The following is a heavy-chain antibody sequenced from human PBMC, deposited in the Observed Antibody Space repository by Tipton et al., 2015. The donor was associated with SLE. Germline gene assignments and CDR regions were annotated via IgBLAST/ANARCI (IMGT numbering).Heavy chain of an antibody. CDR1: GFTFSDYV. Sequence: SLRLSCAASGFTFSDYVMTWVRQAPGKGLEWVAVIYSGGYTYHADSVKDRFTISRDNSKNTLYLQMNSLRAEDTAVYYCAKHDSYGQSGFGYWGQGALVTVSS. J-gene: IGHJ4*02. V-gene: IGHV3-23*03. CDR2: IYSGGYT. CDR3: AKHDSYGQSGFGY. D-gene: IGHD5-18*01.